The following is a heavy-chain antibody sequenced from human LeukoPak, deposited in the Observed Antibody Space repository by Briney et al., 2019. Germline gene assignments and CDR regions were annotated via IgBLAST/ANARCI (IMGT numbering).Heavy chain of an antibody. D-gene: IGHD2-8*02. CDR2: IYYSGST. CDR1: GGSISSSSYY. Sequence: SETLSLTCTVSGGSISSSSYYWGWIRQPPGKGLEWIGSIYYSGSTYYNPSLKSRVTISVDTSKNQFSLKLSSVTAADTAVYYCASGGTGRTDNWFDPWGQGTLVTVSS. CDR3: ASGGTGRTDNWFDP. V-gene: IGHV4-39*01. J-gene: IGHJ5*02.